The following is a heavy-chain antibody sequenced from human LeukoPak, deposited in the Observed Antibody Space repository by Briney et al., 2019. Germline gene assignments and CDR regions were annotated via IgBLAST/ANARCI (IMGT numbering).Heavy chain of an antibody. CDR3: ARGGGYAWDY. J-gene: IGHJ4*02. D-gene: IGHD5-12*01. Sequence: GGSLRLSCATSGFTFTTYWMNWVRQAPGKGLEWVANIKQDGSEKYYVDSVKGRFTISRDNARNSLYLQMNSLRADDTAVYYCARGGGYAWDYWGQGTLVSVSS. CDR2: IKQDGSEK. V-gene: IGHV3-7*01. CDR1: GFTFTTYW.